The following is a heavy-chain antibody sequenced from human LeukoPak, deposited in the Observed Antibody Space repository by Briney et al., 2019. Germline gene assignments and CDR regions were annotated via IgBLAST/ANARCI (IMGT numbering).Heavy chain of an antibody. CDR3: AREGGSYLYGYFDY. V-gene: IGHV3-33*01. Sequence: GGSLRLSCAASGFTFSSSGMHWVRQAPGKGLEWVAVIWFDGSNKYYADSVKGRFTISRDNSKKTVYLQMNSLSAEDGSVYYCAREGGSYLYGYFDYWGQGPLVTVSS. CDR2: IWFDGSNK. D-gene: IGHD3-16*01. CDR1: GFTFSSSG. J-gene: IGHJ4*02.